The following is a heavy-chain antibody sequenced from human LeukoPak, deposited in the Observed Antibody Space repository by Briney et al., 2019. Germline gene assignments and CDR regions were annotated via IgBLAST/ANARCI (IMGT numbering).Heavy chain of an antibody. CDR1: GLTFSTYW. V-gene: IGHV3-7*01. Sequence: GGSLRLSCAASGLTFSTYWMSWVRQAPGKGLEWLANIKQDGSEKYYLDSVKGRFTISRDNAKNSLYLQMNSLRPEDTAVYYCATTEHWLPQGVDYWGQGTLVTVSS. J-gene: IGHJ4*02. CDR3: ATTEHWLPQGVDY. D-gene: IGHD6-19*01. CDR2: IKQDGSEK.